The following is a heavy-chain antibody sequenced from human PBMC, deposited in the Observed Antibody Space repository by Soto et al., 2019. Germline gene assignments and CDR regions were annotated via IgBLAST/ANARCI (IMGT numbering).Heavy chain of an antibody. CDR1: GYSLTSYG. J-gene: IGHJ4*02. D-gene: IGHD2-2*01. V-gene: IGHV1-18*01. CDR3: AREYCSSASCYGPDF. CDR2: ISGHDGNT. Sequence: ASVKVSCKASGYSLTSYGISWVRQAPGQGLEWMGWISGHDGNTKYTQKLQGRVTVTTDTSTSTAYMDLRSLRSDDTAVYYCAREYCSSASCYGPDFWGQGTLVTVYS.